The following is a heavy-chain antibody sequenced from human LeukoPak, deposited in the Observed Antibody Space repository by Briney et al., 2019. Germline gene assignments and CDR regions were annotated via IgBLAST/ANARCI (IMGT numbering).Heavy chain of an antibody. Sequence: GGSLRLSCAVSGLTFSSYAMHWVRQAPGTGLEWVAVILYDGSYQYYADSVKGRFTISRDNSKNTLYLQMNSLRVEDTAVYYCAREAASFDYWGQGTLVTVPS. D-gene: IGHD6-13*01. CDR3: AREAASFDY. CDR1: GLTFSSYA. V-gene: IGHV3-30*04. J-gene: IGHJ4*02. CDR2: ILYDGSYQ.